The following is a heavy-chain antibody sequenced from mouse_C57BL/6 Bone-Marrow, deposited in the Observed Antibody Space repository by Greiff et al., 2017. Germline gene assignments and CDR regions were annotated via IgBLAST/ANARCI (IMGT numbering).Heavy chain of an antibody. CDR1: GYTFTSYT. CDR2: INPSSGYT. J-gene: IGHJ1*03. Sequence: VQLQESGAELARPGASVKMSCKASGYTFTSYTMHWVKQRPGQGLEWIGYINPSSGYTKYNQKFKDKATLTADKSSSTAYMQLSSLTSEDSAVYYCARRWFYWYFDVWGTGTTVTVSS. V-gene: IGHV1-4*01. CDR3: ARRWFYWYFDV. D-gene: IGHD2-2*01.